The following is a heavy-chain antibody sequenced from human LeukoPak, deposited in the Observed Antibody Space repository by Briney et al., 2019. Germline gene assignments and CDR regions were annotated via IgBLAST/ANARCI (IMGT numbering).Heavy chain of an antibody. CDR1: GFTFTSFA. J-gene: IGHJ4*01. Sequence: GGSLRLSCTASGFTFTSFARHWVRQAPGKGLEWLTVVSFDGNNKYYVDSVKGRFTVSRDNSNNTLYLQMDSLTTEDTAIYFCARGTYMALDFWGQGSLVTVSS. CDR2: VSFDGNNK. V-gene: IGHV3-30-3*01. D-gene: IGHD1-1*01. CDR3: ARGTYMALDF.